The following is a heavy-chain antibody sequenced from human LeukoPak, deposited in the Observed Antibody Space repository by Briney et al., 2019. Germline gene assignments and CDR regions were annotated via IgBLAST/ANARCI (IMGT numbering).Heavy chain of an antibody. V-gene: IGHV4-39*01. J-gene: IGHJ4*02. CDR3: ASPGITTFDY. D-gene: IGHD3-22*01. Sequence: SETLSLTCTVSGGSISGNSLYWGWVRQPPGKGLEWIGNIYYTGITYYNPSLKSRVTISVDTSKNQFSLKLNSVTAADTAVYYCASPGITTFDYWGQGTLVTVSS. CDR1: GGSISGNSLY. CDR2: IYYTGIT.